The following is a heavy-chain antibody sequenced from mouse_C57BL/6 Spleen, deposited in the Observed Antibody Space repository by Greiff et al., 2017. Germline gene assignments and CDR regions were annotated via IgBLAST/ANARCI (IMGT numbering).Heavy chain of an antibody. V-gene: IGHV1-4*01. D-gene: IGHD1-1*01. J-gene: IGHJ4*01. CDR2: INPSSGYT. CDR3: AKDALYYGSSYAMDY. Sequence: VQLQQPGAELARPGASVKMSCKASGYTFTSYTMHWVKQRPGQGLEWIGYINPSSGYTKYNQKFKDKATLTADKSSSTAYMQLGSLTSEDSAVYYCAKDALYYGSSYAMDYWGHGTSVTVST. CDR1: GYTFTSYT.